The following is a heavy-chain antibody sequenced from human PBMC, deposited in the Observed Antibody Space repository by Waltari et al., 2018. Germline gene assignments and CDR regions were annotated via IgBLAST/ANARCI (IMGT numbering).Heavy chain of an antibody. D-gene: IGHD3-10*01. CDR1: GGPFSGYY. CDR3: ARNVRSGSYFRGPREICDYMDG. V-gene: IGHV4-34*01. CDR2: INHSGST. Sequence: QVQLHQWGAGLLKPSETLSLTCAVYGGPFSGYYWSWIRQPPGKGLEWIGEINHSGSTIYQPSLKSRDTISVDTSTNQFSLKLGAVPAADTAVYYSARNVRSGSYFRGPREICDYMDGWGQGTTVTVSS. J-gene: IGHJ6*03.